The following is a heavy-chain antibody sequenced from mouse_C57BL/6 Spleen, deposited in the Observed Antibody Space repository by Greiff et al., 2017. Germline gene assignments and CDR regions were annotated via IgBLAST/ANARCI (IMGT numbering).Heavy chain of an antibody. CDR1: GYTFTDYY. V-gene: IGHV1-77*01. D-gene: IGHD3-2*02. Sequence: QVQLQQSGAELVKPGASVKISCKASGYTFTDYYINWVKQRPGQGLEWIGKIGPGSGSTYYNEKFKGKATLTADKSSSTAYMQLSSLTSEDSAFYCCATAQATYYFDYWGQGTTLTVSS. J-gene: IGHJ2*01. CDR2: IGPGSGST. CDR3: ATAQATYYFDY.